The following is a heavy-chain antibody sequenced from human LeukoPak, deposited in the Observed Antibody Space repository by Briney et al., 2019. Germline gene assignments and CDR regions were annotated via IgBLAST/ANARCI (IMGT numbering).Heavy chain of an antibody. D-gene: IGHD6-19*01. Sequence: SETLSLTCAVYGGSFSGYYWSWIRQPPGKGLEWIGEINHSGSTYYNPSLKSRVTISVDTSKNQFSLKLSSVTAADTAVYYCASSGWRTTYFDYWGQGTLVTVSS. CDR3: ASSGWRTTYFDY. CDR2: INHSGST. V-gene: IGHV4-34*01. J-gene: IGHJ4*02. CDR1: GGSFSGYY.